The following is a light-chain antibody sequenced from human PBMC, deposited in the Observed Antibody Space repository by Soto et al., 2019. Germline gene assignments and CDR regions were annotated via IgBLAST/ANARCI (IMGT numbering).Light chain of an antibody. CDR2: NAS. CDR3: QQYNTYALT. CDR1: QSISSW. Sequence: DFQMTQSPSTLSASVVDRVTITCVASQSISSWLAWYQQKPGKAPKVLIYNASTLKSGVPSRFSGSGSGTEFTLTTSSLQPDDFATYYCQQYNTYALTFGGGTKVDIK. V-gene: IGKV1-5*01. J-gene: IGKJ4*01.